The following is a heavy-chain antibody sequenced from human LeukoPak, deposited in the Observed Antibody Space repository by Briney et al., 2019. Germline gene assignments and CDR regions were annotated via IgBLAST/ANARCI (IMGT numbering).Heavy chain of an antibody. CDR1: GYTFTGYD. Sequence: ASVKVSCKASGYTFTGYDIHWVRQAPGQGLEWMGWINPISGGTNYAEKFQGRVTTTRDTSINTAYMEVTRLTSDDTAVYYCAREDGSFDYWGQGTLVIVSS. J-gene: IGHJ4*02. D-gene: IGHD5-24*01. V-gene: IGHV1-2*02. CDR3: AREDGSFDY. CDR2: INPISGGT.